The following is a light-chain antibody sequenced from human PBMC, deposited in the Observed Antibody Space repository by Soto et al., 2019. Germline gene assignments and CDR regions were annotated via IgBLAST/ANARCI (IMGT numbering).Light chain of an antibody. CDR1: ESVRTS. CDR2: GAS. CDR3: QQYSDWPRT. J-gene: IGKJ1*01. V-gene: IGKV3-15*01. Sequence: EIVLTQSPATLSVSPGERATLSCRASESVRTSLAWYQQKPGRSPSLLIYGASNRASGVPDRFGGSGSGTEFTLTINSLESGDFAIYYCQQYSDWPRTFGKGTKLEFK.